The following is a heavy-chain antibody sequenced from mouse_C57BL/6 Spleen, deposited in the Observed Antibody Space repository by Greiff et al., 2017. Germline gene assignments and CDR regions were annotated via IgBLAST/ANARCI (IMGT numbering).Heavy chain of an antibody. CDR2: LYPGDGDT. Sequence: QVQLQQSGPELVKPGASVTISCKASGYAFSRSWLNWVQQRPGKGLEWIGRLYPGDGDTNYNRKFKGKATLTVAKSSSTAYMQLSSLTAEDSAVYVCARIDDYGRSPSAYWGQGTLVTVSA. D-gene: IGHD1-1*01. V-gene: IGHV1-82*01. CDR3: ARIDDYGRSPSAY. CDR1: GYAFSRSW. J-gene: IGHJ3*01.